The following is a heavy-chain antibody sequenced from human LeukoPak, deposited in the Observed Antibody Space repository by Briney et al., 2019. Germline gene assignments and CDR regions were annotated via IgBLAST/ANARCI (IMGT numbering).Heavy chain of an antibody. CDR1: GFTFSSYG. J-gene: IGHJ4*02. V-gene: IGHV3-30*18. CDR2: ISYDGSNK. D-gene: IGHD1-26*01. Sequence: PGGSLRLSCAASGFTFSSYGMHWVRQAPGKGLEWVAVISYDGSNKYYADSVKGRFTISRDNSKNTLYLQMNSLRAEDTAVYYCAKGRHSSSGMFDYWGQGTLVGVSS. CDR3: AKGRHSSSGMFDY.